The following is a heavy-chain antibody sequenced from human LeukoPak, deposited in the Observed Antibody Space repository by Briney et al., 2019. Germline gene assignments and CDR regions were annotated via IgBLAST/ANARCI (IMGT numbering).Heavy chain of an antibody. CDR3: AKDRSWELRNNWFDP. V-gene: IGHV3-23*01. Sequence: LPGGSLRLSCAASGFTFSSYAMSWVRQAPGKGLXXXXXXSGSGGSTYYADSVKGRFTISRDNSKNTLYLQMNSLRAEDTAVYYCAKDRSWELRNNWFDPWGQGTLVTVSS. CDR1: GFTFSSYA. J-gene: IGHJ5*02. D-gene: IGHD1-26*01. CDR2: XSGSGGST.